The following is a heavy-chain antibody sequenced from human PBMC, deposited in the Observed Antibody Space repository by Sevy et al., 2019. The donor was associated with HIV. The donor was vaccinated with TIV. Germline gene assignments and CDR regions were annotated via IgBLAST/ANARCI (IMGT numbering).Heavy chain of an antibody. Sequence: SETLSLTCSVSGGYMVSSSYYWNWIRQPPGKGLEWIGSIYYNGHTYYNPSLKSRLTISIDTSKNQFYLTLSSVTAADTSIYYCARSAAGHEYYYGLDVWGQGSTVTVSS. CDR2: IYYNGHT. CDR3: ARSAAGHEYYYGLDV. V-gene: IGHV4-39*01. D-gene: IGHD6-13*01. CDR1: GGYMVSSSYY. J-gene: IGHJ6*02.